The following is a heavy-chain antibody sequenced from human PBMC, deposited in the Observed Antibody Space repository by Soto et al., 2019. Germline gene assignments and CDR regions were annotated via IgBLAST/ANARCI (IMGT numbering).Heavy chain of an antibody. D-gene: IGHD3-16*02. J-gene: IGHJ4*02. CDR1: GGSISSSSYY. V-gene: IGHV4-39*01. CDR3: ANMITFGGVIAPGDY. Sequence: SETLSLTCPFSGGSISSSSYYWGWIRQPPGKGLEWIGSIYYSGSTYYNPSLKSRVTISVDTSKNQFSLKLSSVTAADTAVYYCANMITFGGVIAPGDYWGQGTLLTVSS. CDR2: IYYSGST.